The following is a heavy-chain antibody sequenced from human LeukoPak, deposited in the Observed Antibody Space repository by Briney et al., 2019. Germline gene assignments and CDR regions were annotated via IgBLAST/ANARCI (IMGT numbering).Heavy chain of an antibody. CDR2: ISAYNGNT. CDR3: ARDRVGMTTVTNWFDP. Sequence: ASVKVSCKASGGTFSSYAISWVRQAPGQGLEWMGWISAYNGNTNYAQKLQGRVTMTTDTSTSTAYMELRSLRSDDTAVYYCARDRVGMTTVTNWFDPWGQGTLVTVSS. CDR1: GGTFSSYA. J-gene: IGHJ5*02. D-gene: IGHD4-17*01. V-gene: IGHV1-18*01.